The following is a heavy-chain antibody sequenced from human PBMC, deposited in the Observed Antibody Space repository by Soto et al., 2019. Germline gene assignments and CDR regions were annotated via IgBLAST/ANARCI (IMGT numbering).Heavy chain of an antibody. V-gene: IGHV3-49*03. CDR3: TRDIAAAGPVALDY. CDR1: GFTFGDYA. D-gene: IGHD6-13*01. Sequence: SGGSLRLSCTASGFTFGDYAMSWFRQAPGKGLEWVGFIRSKAYGGTTEYAASVKGRFTISRDDSKSIAYLQMNSLKTEDTAVYYCTRDIAAAGPVALDYWGQGTLVTVSS. J-gene: IGHJ4*02. CDR2: IRSKAYGGTT.